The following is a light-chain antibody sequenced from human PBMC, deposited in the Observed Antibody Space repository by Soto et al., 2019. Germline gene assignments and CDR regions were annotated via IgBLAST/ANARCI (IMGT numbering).Light chain of an antibody. CDR3: QQYESYSAIT. Sequence: EIVLTQSPATLSLSPGERAALSCRASQSISTYLAWYQQKPGQAPRLFIYDASNRATGIPARFSGSGSGTEFTLTISSLQPDDFATYYCQQYESYSAITFGQGTRLEI. J-gene: IGKJ5*01. CDR2: DAS. V-gene: IGKV3-11*01. CDR1: QSISTY.